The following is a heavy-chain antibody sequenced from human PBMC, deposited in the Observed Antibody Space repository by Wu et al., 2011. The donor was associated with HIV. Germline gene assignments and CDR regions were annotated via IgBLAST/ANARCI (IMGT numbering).Heavy chain of an antibody. D-gene: IGHD6-13*01. CDR2: INPNSGGT. V-gene: IGHV1-2*02. CDR3: ARDPGIAPTGMFG. CDR1: GYTFTGYY. J-gene: IGHJ4*02. Sequence: QVQLVQSGAEVKEPGASVKVSCEASGYTFTGYYIHWVRQAPGQGLEWMGWINPNSGGTNYAQKFQGRATMTRDTSINTAYMDLSSLTSDDTAVYYCARDPGIAPTGMFGWGQGTLVTVSS.